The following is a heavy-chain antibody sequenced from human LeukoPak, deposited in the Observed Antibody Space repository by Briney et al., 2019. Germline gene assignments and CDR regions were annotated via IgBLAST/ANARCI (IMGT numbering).Heavy chain of an antibody. Sequence: ASVKVSCKASGYTFTSYAMNWVRQAPGQGLEWMGWINTNTGNPTYAQGFTGRFVFSLDTSVSTAYLQISSLKAEDTAVYYCARVDDVDIVATSYFDYRGQGTLVTVSS. CDR1: GYTFTSYA. CDR2: INTNTGNP. V-gene: IGHV7-4-1*02. D-gene: IGHD5-12*01. J-gene: IGHJ4*02. CDR3: ARVDDVDIVATSYFDY.